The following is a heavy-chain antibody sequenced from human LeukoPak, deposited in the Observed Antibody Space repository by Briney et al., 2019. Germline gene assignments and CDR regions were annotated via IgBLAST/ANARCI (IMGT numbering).Heavy chain of an antibody. CDR3: ARVDGYQLLQ. CDR2: IYYSGST. Sequence: PSETLSLTCTVSGGSISSYYWSWLRHPPGQGLEWIGYIYYSGSTNYNPSLKSRVTISVDTSKNQFSLKLSSVTAADTAVYYCARVDGYQLLQWGQGTLVTVSS. CDR1: GGSISSYY. D-gene: IGHD2-2*01. V-gene: IGHV4-59*01. J-gene: IGHJ4*02.